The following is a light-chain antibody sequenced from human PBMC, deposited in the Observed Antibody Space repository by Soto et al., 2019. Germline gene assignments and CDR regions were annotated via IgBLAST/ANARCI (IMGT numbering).Light chain of an antibody. V-gene: IGKV3-11*01. CDR3: QQRSNWIT. CDR1: QSVSNNY. J-gene: IGKJ5*01. CDR2: DAS. Sequence: IVLTQSPGTLSLSPGERATLSCRASQSVSNNYLAWYQQKPGQAPRLLIYDASYRATGIPARFSGSGSGTDFTLTISSLEPEDFAIYYCQQRSNWITFGQGTRLEIK.